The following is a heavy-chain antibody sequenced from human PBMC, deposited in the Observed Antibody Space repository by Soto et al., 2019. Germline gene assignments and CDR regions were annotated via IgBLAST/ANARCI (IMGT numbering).Heavy chain of an antibody. D-gene: IGHD5-18*01. CDR3: AQDTAMVLYYFDW. CDR1: GFTFSSSA. J-gene: IGHJ4*02. CDR2: ISGSGGST. V-gene: IGHV3-23*01. Sequence: EVQLLESGGGLVQPGGSLRLTCAASGFTFSSSAMSWVRQAPGKGLEWVSGISGSGGSTYYAHSVKGRFTISRDNSKNTLYLQMNSVRAEDMAVYYCAQDTAMVLYYFDWWRQGSLVTVSS.